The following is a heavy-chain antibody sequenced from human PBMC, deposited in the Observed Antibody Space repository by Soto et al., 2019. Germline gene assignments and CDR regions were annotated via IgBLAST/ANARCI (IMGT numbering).Heavy chain of an antibody. CDR1: GFTFSSYS. Sequence: GGSLRLSCAASGFTFSSYSMNWVRQAPGKGLEWVSYISSSSSTIYYADSVKGRFTISRDNAKNSLYLQMNSLRAEDTAVYYCARERRIAARPDDYYYYYGMDVWGQGTTVTVSS. D-gene: IGHD6-6*01. CDR3: ARERRIAARPDDYYYYYGMDV. V-gene: IGHV3-48*04. CDR2: ISSSSSTI. J-gene: IGHJ6*02.